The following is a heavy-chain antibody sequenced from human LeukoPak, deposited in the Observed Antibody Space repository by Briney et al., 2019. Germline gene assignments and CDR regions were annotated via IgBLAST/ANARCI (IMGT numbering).Heavy chain of an antibody. Sequence: NTGGSLRLSCAASGFTFSDYYMSWIRQAPGKGLEWVSYISSSGSTIYYADSVKGRFTISRDNAKNSLYLQMNSLRAEDTAVYYCARDTNGDYVEGAFDIWGQGTMVTVSS. D-gene: IGHD4-17*01. V-gene: IGHV3-11*01. CDR2: ISSSGSTI. J-gene: IGHJ3*02. CDR1: GFTFSDYY. CDR3: ARDTNGDYVEGAFDI.